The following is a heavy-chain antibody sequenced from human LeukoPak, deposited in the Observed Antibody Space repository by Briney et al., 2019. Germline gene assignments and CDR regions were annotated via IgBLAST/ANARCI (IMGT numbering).Heavy chain of an antibody. J-gene: IGHJ5*02. CDR2: ISYDSRSI. CDR3: ARDGSEWSRDL. V-gene: IGHV3-21*01. Sequence: PGGSLRLSCLTSGFTFSTNAMSWVRQAPGKGLEWVSTISYDSRSIGYADSVKGRFTISRDNAKSSTFLQMNSLRVEDTAVYYCARDGSEWSRDLWGQGTLVTVSS. CDR1: GFTFSTNA. D-gene: IGHD2-15*01.